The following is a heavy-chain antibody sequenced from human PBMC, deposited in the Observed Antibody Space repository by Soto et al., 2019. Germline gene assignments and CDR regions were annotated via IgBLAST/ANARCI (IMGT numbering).Heavy chain of an antibody. Sequence: SETLSLTCTVSGGSISSGGYYWSWIRQHPGKGLEWIGYIYYSGSTYYNPSLKSRVTISVDTSKNQFSLKLSSVTAADTAVYYCARGYDYGDYFLSSGYYFDYWGQGTLVTVSS. J-gene: IGHJ4*02. CDR3: ARGYDYGDYFLSSGYYFDY. CDR1: GGSISSGGYY. D-gene: IGHD4-17*01. CDR2: IYYSGST. V-gene: IGHV4-31*03.